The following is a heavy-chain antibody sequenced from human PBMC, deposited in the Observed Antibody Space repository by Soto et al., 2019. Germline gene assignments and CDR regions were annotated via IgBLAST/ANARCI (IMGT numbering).Heavy chain of an antibody. Sequence: SETLSLTCTVSGGSISSYYWSWIRQPPGKGLEWIGYIYYSGSTNYNPSLKSRVTISVDTSKNQFSLKLSSVTAADTAVYYCARENVARAFDYWGQGTLVTVSS. CDR2: IYYSGST. V-gene: IGHV4-59*01. CDR3: ARENVARAFDY. J-gene: IGHJ4*02. CDR1: GGSISSYY.